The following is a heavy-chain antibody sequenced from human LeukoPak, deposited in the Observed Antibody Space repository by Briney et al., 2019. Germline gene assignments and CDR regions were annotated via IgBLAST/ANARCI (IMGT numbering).Heavy chain of an antibody. V-gene: IGHV3-48*01. CDR1: GFTFSSYG. Sequence: PGGSLRHSCSASGFTFSSYGINWVRQAPGKGLQWVSYISSTSRTIYYADSVKGRFTISRDNVRNSLYLQMNSLRAEDTAVYFCAKLGDYDFWSGYLLFDYWGQGTLVTVSS. CDR3: AKLGDYDFWSGYLLFDY. D-gene: IGHD3-3*01. CDR2: ISSTSRTI. J-gene: IGHJ4*02.